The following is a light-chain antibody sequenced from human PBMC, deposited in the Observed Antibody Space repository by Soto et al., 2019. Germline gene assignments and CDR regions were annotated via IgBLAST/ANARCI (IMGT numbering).Light chain of an antibody. V-gene: IGLV2-14*01. CDR1: SSDFGGYNY. Sequence: SVLTQPASVSGSPGQSITISCTGTSSDFGGYNYVSWYQQHPGKAPKLMIYEVSNRPSGVSNRFSGSKSGDTASLTISGLQAEDEADYFCSSYTTSSTLGVLFGGGTK. J-gene: IGLJ3*02. CDR2: EVS. CDR3: SSYTTSSTLGVL.